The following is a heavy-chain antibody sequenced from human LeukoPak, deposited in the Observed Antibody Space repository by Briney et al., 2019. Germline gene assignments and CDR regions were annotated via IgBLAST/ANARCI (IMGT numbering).Heavy chain of an antibody. CDR1: GFAASTNY. D-gene: IGHD3-10*01. Sequence: GGSLRLSCAASGFAASTNYMSWVRQAPGKGLDWVSVIYSGGNTYYADSVKGRFTISRDNLKNTLYLQMNILRADDTAVYYCARDHGGGSGNYWVAFDIWGQGTMVTVSS. J-gene: IGHJ3*02. V-gene: IGHV3-53*01. CDR2: IYSGGNT. CDR3: ARDHGGGSGNYWVAFDI.